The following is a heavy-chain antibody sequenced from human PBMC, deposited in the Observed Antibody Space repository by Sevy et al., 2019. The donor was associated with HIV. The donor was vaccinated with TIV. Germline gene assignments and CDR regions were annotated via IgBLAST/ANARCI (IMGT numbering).Heavy chain of an antibody. Sequence: GGSLRLSCAASGFTFSSYAMSWVRQAPGKGLEWVSAISGSGGSRYYADSVKGRFTISRDNSKNTLYLQMNSLRAADTAVYYCAKGRRAARPEFDYWGQGTLVTVSS. CDR1: GFTFSSYA. J-gene: IGHJ4*02. CDR3: AKGRRAARPEFDY. CDR2: ISGSGGSR. V-gene: IGHV3-23*01. D-gene: IGHD6-6*01.